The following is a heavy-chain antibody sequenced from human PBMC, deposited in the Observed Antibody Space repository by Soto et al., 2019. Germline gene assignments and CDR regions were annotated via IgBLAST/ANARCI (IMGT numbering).Heavy chain of an antibody. V-gene: IGHV3-30*03. D-gene: IGHD3-3*01. CDR3: ARDLKGDDFWSGSENWFDP. CDR1: KFTFSNYD. J-gene: IGHJ5*02. Sequence: PGGSLRLSCVASKFTFSNYDMHWVRQAPGKGLEWVALISFEGSNKYYTDSVKGRFTISRDNSKNTLYLQMNSLRGEDTAVYYCARDLKGDDFWSGSENWFDPWGQGILVTVS. CDR2: ISFEGSNK.